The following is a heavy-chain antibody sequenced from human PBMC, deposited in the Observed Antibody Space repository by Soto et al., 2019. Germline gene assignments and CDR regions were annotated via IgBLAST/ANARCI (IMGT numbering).Heavy chain of an antibody. J-gene: IGHJ6*02. Sequence: EVQLVESGGGFIQPGGSLRLSCAASGLPISNAWMNWVRQAPGKGLEWVGCIKTKSEGGPTDYAAAVKGRFTVSRDDSKNTLYLQMNSLKTEDTAVYYCTTGSVEGVWGQGTTVTVSS. CDR2: IKTKSEGGPT. V-gene: IGHV3-15*07. CDR1: GLPISNAW. CDR3: TTGSVEGV.